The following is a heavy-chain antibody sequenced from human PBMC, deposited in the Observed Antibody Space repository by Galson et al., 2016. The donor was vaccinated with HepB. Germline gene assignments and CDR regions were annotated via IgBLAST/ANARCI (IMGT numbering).Heavy chain of an antibody. CDR3: AGHSGNIWYDPWFDP. V-gene: IGHV5-10-1*01. CDR1: GFNFFSYW. J-gene: IGHJ5*02. CDR2: IDPSDSST. D-gene: IGHD6-13*01. Sequence: QSGAEVKKPGESLRISCKGSGFNFFSYWITWVRQMPGKGLEWTGRIDPSDSSTTYSPSFQGHVTISADESISTAYLQWRSLKASDTAMYYCAGHSGNIWYDPWFDPWGQGTLVTVSS.